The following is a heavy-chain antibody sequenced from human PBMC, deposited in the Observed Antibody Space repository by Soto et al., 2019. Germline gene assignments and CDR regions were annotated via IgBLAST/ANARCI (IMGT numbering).Heavy chain of an antibody. CDR1: GYTFTGYY. V-gene: IGHV1-2*04. CDR3: ARDGIAAAGTVYYYYYMDV. D-gene: IGHD6-13*01. J-gene: IGHJ6*03. CDR2: INPNSGGT. Sequence: QVQLVQSGAEVKKPGASVKVSCKASGYTFTGYYMHWVRQAPGQGLEWMGWINPNSGGTNYAQKFQGWVTMTRDTSSSTAYMELSRLRSDDTAVYYCARDGIAAAGTVYYYYYMDVWGKGTTVTVSS.